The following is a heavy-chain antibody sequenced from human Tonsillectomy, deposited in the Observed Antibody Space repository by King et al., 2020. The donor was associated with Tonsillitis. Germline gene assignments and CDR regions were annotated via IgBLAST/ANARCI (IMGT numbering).Heavy chain of an antibody. J-gene: IGHJ3*02. D-gene: IGHD3-22*01. V-gene: IGHV4-39*01. CDR2: FYYSGST. CDR1: GGSISSSNYY. Sequence: LQLQESGPGLVKPSETLSLTCTVSGGSISSSNYYWAWIRQPPGKGLEWIGSFYYSGSTYYNPSLKSRVNGSVDTSKNQFSLNLRSVTAADTAVYYCARRAHSYDSSGHYLQAFDIWGQGTKVTVSS. CDR3: ARRAHSYDSSGHYLQAFDI.